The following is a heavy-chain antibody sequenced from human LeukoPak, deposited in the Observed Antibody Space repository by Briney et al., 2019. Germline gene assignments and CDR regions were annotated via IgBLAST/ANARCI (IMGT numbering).Heavy chain of an antibody. Sequence: SETLSLTCSVSGGSISIYYWTWIRQPPGKGLEWIGYRYYSGSTTYNPSLKSRVTVSVDTSKSQFSLKLISVTAADTAIYYCARVRGDFETDWGQGTLVTVSS. CDR2: RYYSGST. CDR1: GGSISIYY. D-gene: IGHD3-16*01. CDR3: ARVRGDFETD. V-gene: IGHV4-59*01. J-gene: IGHJ1*01.